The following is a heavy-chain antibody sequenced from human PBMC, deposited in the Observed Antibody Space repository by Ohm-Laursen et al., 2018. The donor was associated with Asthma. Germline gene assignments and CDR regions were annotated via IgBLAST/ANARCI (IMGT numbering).Heavy chain of an antibody. J-gene: IGHJ1*01. CDR2: ISTASTFI. V-gene: IGHV3-21*01. D-gene: IGHD1-26*01. Sequence: SLRLSCAAFGYTFSRYSIHWVRQVPGKGLEWVASISTASTFIYYADSVRGRFTTSRDNARNSVYLQMNSLRAEDTAVYYCARGSAGTHPEYFQHWGQGTLVTVSS. CDR1: GYTFSRYS. CDR3: ARGSAGTHPEYFQH.